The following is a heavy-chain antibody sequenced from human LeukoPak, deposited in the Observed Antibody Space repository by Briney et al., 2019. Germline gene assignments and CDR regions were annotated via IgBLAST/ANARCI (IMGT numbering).Heavy chain of an antibody. CDR3: ARAEEGQGVYGGYAGY. D-gene: IGHD4-17*01. CDR1: RFTFDVYG. J-gene: IGHJ4*02. Sequence: GGSLRLSCAASRFTFDVYGMGWDRPAPGKGREWGSGIIWNGGSTGHADSVRGRFTIYRDNDKNSRYLQMNRLRAEDTALYYCARAEEGQGVYGGYAGYWGQGTLVTVHS. V-gene: IGHV3-20*04. CDR2: IIWNGGST.